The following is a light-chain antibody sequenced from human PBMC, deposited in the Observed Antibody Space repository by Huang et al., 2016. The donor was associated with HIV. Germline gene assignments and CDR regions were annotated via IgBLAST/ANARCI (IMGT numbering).Light chain of an antibody. CDR2: DAS. J-gene: IGKJ1*01. CDR1: QSLDKGF. V-gene: IGKV3-20*01. Sequence: ELVLTQSPGTLSSSPGGAAVISCMASQSLDKGFLAWYRQKPGQAPELLIFDASKRPSDIPDRFVGRGSGTDFRLTISGLDPEDFAVYFCHHYGATQGAFGRGTRVEMK. CDR3: HHYGATQGA.